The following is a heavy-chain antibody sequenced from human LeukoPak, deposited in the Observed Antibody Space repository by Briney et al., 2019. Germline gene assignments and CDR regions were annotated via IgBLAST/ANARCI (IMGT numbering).Heavy chain of an antibody. CDR1: DDSFSAYY. D-gene: IGHD4-17*01. V-gene: IGHV4-34*01. CDR2: INHSGST. J-gene: IGHJ3*02. Sequence: SETLSLTCVVYDDSFSAYYWSWIRQPPGKGLEWTGEINHSGSTNYNPSLKSRVTISIDTSKHRFSLKLSSVTAADTAVYYCARPASPLPATTGTFAFDTWGQGTMVTVSS. CDR3: ARPASPLPATTGTFAFDT.